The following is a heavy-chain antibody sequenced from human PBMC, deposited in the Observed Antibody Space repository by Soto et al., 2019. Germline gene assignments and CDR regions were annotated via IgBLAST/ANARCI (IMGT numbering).Heavy chain of an antibody. J-gene: IGHJ4*02. CDR1: GFTFSTYA. Sequence: GGSLRLSCAASGFTFSTYAMSWVRQAPGKGLEWVSGMSGSGGSTYYADSVKGRFTISRDNSKNTLYLQMNSLRAEDAAVYYCMNLYSYGSGSYYKWGQGTLVTVSS. CDR2: MSGSGGST. V-gene: IGHV3-23*01. CDR3: MNLYSYGSGSYYK. D-gene: IGHD3-10*01.